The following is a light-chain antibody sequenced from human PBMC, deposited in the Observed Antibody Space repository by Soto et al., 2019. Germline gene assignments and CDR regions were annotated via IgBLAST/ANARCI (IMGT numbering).Light chain of an antibody. Sequence: EVVMTQSPPTLSVSPGERATLSCRASQSVSSDLAWYQQKPGQAPRLLIYGASTRATHVPARFIGGGSGTEFTLTISSLQSEDVAFFACPLYNDWPPITFAPATNVDI. CDR3: PLYNDWPPIT. V-gene: IGKV3-15*01. CDR2: GAS. CDR1: QSVSSD. J-gene: IGKJ3*01.